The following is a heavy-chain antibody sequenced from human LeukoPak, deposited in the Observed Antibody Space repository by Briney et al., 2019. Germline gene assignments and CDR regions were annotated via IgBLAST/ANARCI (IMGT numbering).Heavy chain of an antibody. CDR3: ANHPGYSSSEGY. CDR2: ISGSGGST. Sequence: AGGSLRLSCAASGFTFSSYAMSWVRQAPGKGLEWVSAISGSGGSTYYADSVKGRFTISRDNSKNTLYLQMNSLRAEDTAVYYCANHPGYSSSEGYWGQGTLVTVSS. J-gene: IGHJ4*02. D-gene: IGHD6-19*01. CDR1: GFTFSSYA. V-gene: IGHV3-23*01.